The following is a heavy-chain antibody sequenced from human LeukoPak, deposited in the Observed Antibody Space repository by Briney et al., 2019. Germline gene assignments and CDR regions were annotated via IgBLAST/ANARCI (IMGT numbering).Heavy chain of an antibody. J-gene: IGHJ5*02. Sequence: GGSLRLSCAASGFTFSSYSMNWVRQAPGKGLEWVSSISSSSSYIYYADSVKGRFTITRDNAKNSLYLQMNSLRAEDTAVYYCALRFQLENYFNWFDPWGQRTLVTVSS. D-gene: IGHD1-1*01. V-gene: IGHV3-21*01. CDR2: ISSSSSYI. CDR1: GFTFSSYS. CDR3: ALRFQLENYFNWFDP.